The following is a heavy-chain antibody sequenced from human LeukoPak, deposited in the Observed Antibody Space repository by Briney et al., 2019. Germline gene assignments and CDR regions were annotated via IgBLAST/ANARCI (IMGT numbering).Heavy chain of an antibody. V-gene: IGHV4-4*02. D-gene: IGHD6-13*01. CDR2: IHHSGRT. CDR3: ARDSSYRAAALWTNYYYYYYMDV. J-gene: IGHJ6*03. CDR1: GGSISSNYW. Sequence: PSETLSLTCAVSGGSISSNYWWSWVRQPPGKGLEWIAEIHHSGRTNYNSSLKSRVTISVDKSKNHFSLKLNSVTAADTAVYYCARDSSYRAAALWTNYYYYYYMDVWGKGTTVTISS.